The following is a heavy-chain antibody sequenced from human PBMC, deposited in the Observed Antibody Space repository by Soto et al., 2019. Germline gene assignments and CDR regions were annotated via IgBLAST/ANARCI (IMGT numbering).Heavy chain of an antibody. CDR1: GFTVSSNY. CDR3: ARGAYSSSWFWFDP. Sequence: GGSLRLSCAASGFTVSSNYMSWVRQAPGKGLEWVSVIYSGGSTYYADSVKGRFTISRDNSKNTLYLQMYSLRAEDTAVYYCARGAYSSSWFWFDPWGQGTLVTVSS. D-gene: IGHD6-13*01. V-gene: IGHV3-66*01. J-gene: IGHJ5*01. CDR2: IYSGGST.